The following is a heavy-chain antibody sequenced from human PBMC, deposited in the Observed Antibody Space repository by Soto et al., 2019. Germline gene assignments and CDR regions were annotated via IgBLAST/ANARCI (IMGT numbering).Heavy chain of an antibody. CDR1: GFTFSSYS. CDR3: ARDGAVAGRFGAEYYYYMDV. J-gene: IGHJ6*03. Sequence: EVQLVESGGGLVKPGGSLRLSCAASGFTFSSYSMNWVRQAPGKGLEWVSSISSSSSYIYYADSVKGRFTITRDNAKNSRYLQMNSLRAEDTAVYYCARDGAVAGRFGAEYYYYMDVWGKGTTVTVSS. CDR2: ISSSSSYI. V-gene: IGHV3-21*01. D-gene: IGHD6-19*01.